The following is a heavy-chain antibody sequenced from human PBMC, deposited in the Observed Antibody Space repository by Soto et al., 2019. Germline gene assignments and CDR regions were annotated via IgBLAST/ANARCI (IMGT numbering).Heavy chain of an antibody. J-gene: IGHJ4*02. CDR3: ARHLSRDYGYYFDN. Sequence: GESPKISCKGSGYSFTSYWIGWVRQMPGNGLEWMGIIYPGDSDTRYSPSFQGQVTMSADKSISTAYLQWNSLKASDTAMYYCARHLSRDYGYYFDNWGPGTLVTVSS. CDR1: GYSFTSYW. V-gene: IGHV5-51*01. D-gene: IGHD4-17*01. CDR2: IYPGDSDT.